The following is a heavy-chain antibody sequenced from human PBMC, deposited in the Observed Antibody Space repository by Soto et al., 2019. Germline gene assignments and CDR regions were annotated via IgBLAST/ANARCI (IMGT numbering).Heavy chain of an antibody. CDR2: ISGSGGST. Sequence: SLRLSCAASGFTFSSYAMSWVRQAPGKGLEWVSAISGSGGSTYYADSVKGRFTISRDNSKNTLYLQMNRLRAEDTAVYYCAKEHYDFWSGYSQVLVFGGDYYGMDVWGQGNKVTVS. CDR1: GFTFSSYA. CDR3: AKEHYDFWSGYSQVLVFGGDYYGMDV. D-gene: IGHD3-3*01. V-gene: IGHV3-23*01. J-gene: IGHJ6*02.